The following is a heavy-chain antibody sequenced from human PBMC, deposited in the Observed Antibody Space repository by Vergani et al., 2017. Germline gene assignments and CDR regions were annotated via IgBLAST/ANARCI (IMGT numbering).Heavy chain of an antibody. V-gene: IGHV3-9*01. J-gene: IGHJ4*02. Sequence: EVQLVESGGGLVQPGRSLRLSCTASGFTFDDYAMHWARQAPGKGLEWVSGISWNSGTIAYADSVKGRFTISRDNAKNSLYLQMNSLRAEDTALYYCAKDSGSGWISFDYWGQGTLVTVSS. CDR2: ISWNSGTI. CDR3: AKDSGSGWISFDY. D-gene: IGHD6-19*01. CDR1: GFTFDDYA.